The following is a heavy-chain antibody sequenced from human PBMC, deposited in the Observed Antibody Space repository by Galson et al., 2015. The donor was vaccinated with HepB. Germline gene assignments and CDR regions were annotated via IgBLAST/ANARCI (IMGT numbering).Heavy chain of an antibody. J-gene: IGHJ3*02. V-gene: IGHV3-30*03. CDR2: ISYDGSNK. Sequence: SLRLSCAASGFTFSSYSMNWVRQAPGKGLEWVAVISYDGSNKYYADSVKGRFTISRDNSKNTLYLQMNSLRAEDTAVYYCARGSCSGGSGVVSGCIDDAFDIWGQGTMVTVSS. D-gene: IGHD2-15*01. CDR1: GFTFSSYS. CDR3: ARGSCSGGSGVVSGCIDDAFDI.